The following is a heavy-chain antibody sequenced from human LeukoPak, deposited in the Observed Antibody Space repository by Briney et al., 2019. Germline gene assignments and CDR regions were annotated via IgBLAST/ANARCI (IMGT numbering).Heavy chain of an antibody. CDR1: GFTFSSYA. CDR2: IYTSGST. V-gene: IGHV4-4*09. D-gene: IGHD1-26*01. J-gene: IGHJ4*02. CDR3: ARHGWELRYAYYFDY. Sequence: GALRLSCAASGFTFSSYAMSWVRQAPGKGLEWIGYIYTSGSTNYHLSLNSRVTISVDTPKNQFSMTLSSVTDADTAVSYCARHGWELRYAYYFDYWGQGTLVTVSS.